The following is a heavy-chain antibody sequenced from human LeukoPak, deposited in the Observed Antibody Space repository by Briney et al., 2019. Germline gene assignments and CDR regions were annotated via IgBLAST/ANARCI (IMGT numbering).Heavy chain of an antibody. CDR1: GYTFTGYY. Sequence: ASVTVSCKASGYTFTGYYMHWVRQAPGQGLEWMGWINPNSGGTNYAQKFQGRITMTTDTSITTAYMELSGLRSDDTAVYYCARDRDYYDSSGYFPLDYWGQGTLVTVSS. CDR2: INPNSGGT. J-gene: IGHJ4*02. D-gene: IGHD3-22*01. CDR3: ARDRDYYDSSGYFPLDY. V-gene: IGHV1-2*02.